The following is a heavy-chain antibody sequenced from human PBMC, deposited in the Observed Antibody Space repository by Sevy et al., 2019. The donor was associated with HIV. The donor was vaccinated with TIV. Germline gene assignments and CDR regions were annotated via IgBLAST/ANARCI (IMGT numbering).Heavy chain of an antibody. CDR1: GYTLTELS. CDR2: FDPEDDET. D-gene: IGHD3-22*01. Sequence: ASVKVSCKVSGYTLTELSMHWVRQVPGKGLEWMGSFDPEDDETIYAQKFQGRVTMTEDTSTDKAYMELRSLRSEDTAVYYCATTKDYYENSGDPFDYWGQGTLVTVSS. V-gene: IGHV1-24*01. CDR3: ATTKDYYENSGDPFDY. J-gene: IGHJ4*02.